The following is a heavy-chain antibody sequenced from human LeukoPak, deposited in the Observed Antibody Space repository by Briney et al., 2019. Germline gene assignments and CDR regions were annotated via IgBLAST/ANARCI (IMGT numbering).Heavy chain of an antibody. CDR3: ARDDYADYVFDY. V-gene: IGHV4-38-2*02. CDR1: GYSLSSGYH. Sequence: SETLSLTCTVSGYSLSSGYHWGWIRPPPGKGLEWIGSIYHRGTTYYSPSLKSRVTISVDTSKNQFSLNLSSVTAADTAVYYCARDDYADYVFDYWGQGTLVTVSS. CDR2: IYHRGTT. J-gene: IGHJ4*02. D-gene: IGHD4-17*01.